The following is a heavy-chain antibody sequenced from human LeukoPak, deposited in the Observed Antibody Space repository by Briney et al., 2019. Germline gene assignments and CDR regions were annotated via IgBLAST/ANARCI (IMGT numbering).Heavy chain of an antibody. CDR2: IYPSGST. CDR1: GCSIISYY. V-gene: IGHV4-4*07. Sequence: PSETLSLTCTVSGCSIISYYWSWIRQPAGKGLEWIGRIYPSGSTNYNPSLMSRVTMSVDTSKNQFSLKLSSVTAADTAVYYCAGYSYGRLDLWGQGTLVTVSS. J-gene: IGHJ4*02. CDR3: AGYSYGRLDL. D-gene: IGHD5-18*01.